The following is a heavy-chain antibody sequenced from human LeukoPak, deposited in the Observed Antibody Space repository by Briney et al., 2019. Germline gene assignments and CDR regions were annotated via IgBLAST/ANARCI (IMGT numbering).Heavy chain of an antibody. Sequence: GSSVKVSCKASGYTFTSYYMHWVRQAPGQGLEWMGIINPSGGSTSYAQKFQGRVTMTRDTSTSTVYTELSSLRSEDTAVYYCAKQQLVGLDYWGQGTLVTVSS. CDR2: INPSGGST. CDR3: AKQQLVGLDY. CDR1: GYTFTSYY. J-gene: IGHJ4*02. D-gene: IGHD6-13*01. V-gene: IGHV1-46*01.